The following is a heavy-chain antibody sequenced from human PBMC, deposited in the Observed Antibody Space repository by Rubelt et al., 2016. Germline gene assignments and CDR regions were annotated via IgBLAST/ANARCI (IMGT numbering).Heavy chain of an antibody. V-gene: IGHV4-59*12. CDR1: GGSISSYY. D-gene: IGHD5-18*01. Sequence: QVQLQESGPGLVKPSETLSLTCTVSGGSISSYYWSWIRQPPGKGLEWIGSIYYSGSTYYNPSLKSRVTISVDTSKNQFSLKLSSVTAADTAVYYCARLWLTHYYGMDVWGQGTTVTVSS. CDR3: ARLWLTHYYGMDV. CDR2: IYYSGST. J-gene: IGHJ6*02.